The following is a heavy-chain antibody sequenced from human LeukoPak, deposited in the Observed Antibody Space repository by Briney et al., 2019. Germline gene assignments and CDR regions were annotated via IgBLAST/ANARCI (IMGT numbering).Heavy chain of an antibody. D-gene: IGHD3-10*01. Sequence: SETLSLTCTVSGGSISSYYWSWIRQPAGKGLEWIGRIYTSGSTNYNPSLKSRVTMSVDTSKNQFSLKLSSVTAADTAVYYCARASVVRGLGAFDIWGQGTMVTVSS. V-gene: IGHV4-4*07. CDR1: GGSISSYY. J-gene: IGHJ3*02. CDR2: IYTSGST. CDR3: ARASVVRGLGAFDI.